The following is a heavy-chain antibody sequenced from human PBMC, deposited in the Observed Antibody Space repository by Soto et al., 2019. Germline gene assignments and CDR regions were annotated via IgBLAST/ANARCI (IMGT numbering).Heavy chain of an antibody. D-gene: IGHD2-2*01. CDR1: GFSFQQYA. CDR3: AKGYCSSVNCYTYSYMDV. J-gene: IGHJ6*03. V-gene: IGHV3-9*01. CDR2: ISWNSGTI. Sequence: DVQLVESGGDLVQPGRSLRLSCAASGFSFQQYAMHWVRQAPGKGLEWVAGISWNSGTIVYADSVKGRFTLFRDNVGKSLYLQMNSLRPEDTALYYCAKGYCSSVNCYTYSYMDVWGKGTTVTVSS.